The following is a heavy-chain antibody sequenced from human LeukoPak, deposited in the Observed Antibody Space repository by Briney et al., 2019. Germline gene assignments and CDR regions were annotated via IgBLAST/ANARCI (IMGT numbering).Heavy chain of an antibody. V-gene: IGHV4-34*01. CDR1: GGSFSGYY. Sequence: HPSETLSLTCAVYGGSFSGYYWSWIRQPPGKGLEWIGEINHSGSTNYNPSLKSRVTISVDTSKNQFSLKLSSVTAADTAVYYCAGGGLFFDILTGYYYGYFFDYWGQGTLVTGSS. D-gene: IGHD3-9*01. CDR3: AGGGLFFDILTGYYYGYFFDY. CDR2: INHSGST. J-gene: IGHJ4*02.